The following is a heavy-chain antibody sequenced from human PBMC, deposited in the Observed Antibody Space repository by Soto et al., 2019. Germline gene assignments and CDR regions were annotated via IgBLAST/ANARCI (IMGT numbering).Heavy chain of an antibody. D-gene: IGHD5-18*01. V-gene: IGHV3-30*04. CDR2: ISSDGTNK. CDR3: GRDNMIQLWPPTSVDS. Sequence: PGGSLRPSCAGSGFSFSSYAIHWVRQAPGKGLEWVAVISSDGTNKYYGESVRGRFTISRDDSKSTMYLQMNSVRPDDTAIYYCGRDNMIQLWPPTSVDSRGQGALVTVSS. J-gene: IGHJ4*02. CDR1: GFSFSSYA.